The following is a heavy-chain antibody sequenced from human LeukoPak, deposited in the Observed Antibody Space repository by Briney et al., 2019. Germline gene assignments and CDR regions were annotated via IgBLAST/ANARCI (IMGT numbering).Heavy chain of an antibody. CDR2: ISWNSGSI. CDR3: AKRRTAKDGDITTTYYFDY. D-gene: IGHD3-3*01. Sequence: RPGRSLRLSCAASGFTFDDYAMHWVRQAPGKGLEWVSGISWNSGSIGYADSVKGRFTISRDNAKNSLYLQMNSLRAEDTAVYYCAKRRTAKDGDITTTYYFDYWGQGTLVTVSS. CDR1: GFTFDDYA. J-gene: IGHJ4*02. V-gene: IGHV3-9*01.